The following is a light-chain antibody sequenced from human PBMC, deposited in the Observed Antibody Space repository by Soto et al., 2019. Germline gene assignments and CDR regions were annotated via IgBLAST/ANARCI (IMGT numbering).Light chain of an antibody. J-gene: IGLJ1*01. CDR1: TFNIGNNY. V-gene: IGLV1-51*01. CDR2: DNS. Sequence: QSVLTQPPSVSAAPGQKVTISCSGGTFNIGNNYVAWYQQFPGTAPKRIIYDNSKRASGIPDRFSGSKSGTSATLVITGLQTGDEADYYCGTWDSRLSAVFGTGTKVTVL. CDR3: GTWDSRLSAV.